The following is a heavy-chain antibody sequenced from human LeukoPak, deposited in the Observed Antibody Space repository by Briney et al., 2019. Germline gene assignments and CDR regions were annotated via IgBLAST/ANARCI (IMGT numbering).Heavy chain of an antibody. CDR3: ARGTGYCLDP. Sequence: GGSLRLSCAASGFTFSTYEMNWVRQAPGKGLEWVSYISTSGSTIYYADSVKGRFTISRDNAKNSLYLQMNSPRAEDTAIYYCARGTGYCLDPWGQGTLVTVSS. J-gene: IGHJ5*02. D-gene: IGHD2-2*03. CDR2: ISTSGSTI. CDR1: GFTFSTYE. V-gene: IGHV3-48*03.